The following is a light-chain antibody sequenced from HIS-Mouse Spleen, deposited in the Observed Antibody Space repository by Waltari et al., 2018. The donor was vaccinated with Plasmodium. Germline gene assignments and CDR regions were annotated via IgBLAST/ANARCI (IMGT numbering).Light chain of an antibody. Sequence: EIVLTQSPGTLSLSPGERATLSCRASQSVSSSYLAWDQQKPGQAPRLLIYGASSRATGIPARFSGSGSGTDFTLTISRLEPEDFAVYYCQQYGSSPSTFGQGTKLEIK. CDR2: GAS. CDR3: QQYGSSPST. V-gene: IGKV3-20*01. J-gene: IGKJ2*01. CDR1: QSVSSSY.